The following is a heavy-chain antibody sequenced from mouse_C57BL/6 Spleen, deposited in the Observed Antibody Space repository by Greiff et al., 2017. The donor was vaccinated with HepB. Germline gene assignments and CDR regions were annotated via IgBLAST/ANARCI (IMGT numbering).Heavy chain of an antibody. V-gene: IGHV1-80*01. J-gene: IGHJ1*03. CDR3: AIGGTYGNYDWYFDV. D-gene: IGHD2-1*01. CDR2: IYPGDGDT. CDR1: GYAFSSYW. Sequence: VQLQQSGAELVKPGASVKISCKASGYAFSSYWLNWVKQRPGKGLEWIGQIYPGDGDTNYNEKFKGKATLTADKSSSTAYMQLSSLTSEDSAVYFCAIGGTYGNYDWYFDVWGTGTTVTVSS.